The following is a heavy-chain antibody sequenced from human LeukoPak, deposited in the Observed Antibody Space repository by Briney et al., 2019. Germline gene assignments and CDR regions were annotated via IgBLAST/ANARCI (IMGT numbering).Heavy chain of an antibody. CDR1: GYSISSGYY. CDR3: ARSVNWNAAWFDP. J-gene: IGHJ5*02. CDR2: IYHNGST. Sequence: SETLSLTCTVSGYSISSGYYWGWIRQPPGKGLEWIGSIYHNGSTYYNPSLKSRVTISVDTSKNQFSLKLSSVTAADTAVYYCARSVNWNAAWFDPWGQGTQVTVSS. D-gene: IGHD4-17*01. V-gene: IGHV4-38-2*02.